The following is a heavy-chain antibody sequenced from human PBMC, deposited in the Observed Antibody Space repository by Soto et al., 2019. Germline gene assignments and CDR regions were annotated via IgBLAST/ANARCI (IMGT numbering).Heavy chain of an antibody. Sequence: QVQLVESGGGVVQRGRSLRLSCAASGFTFSSYGMHWVRQAPGKGLEWVAVISYDGRNKYYADSVKGRFTISRDNSKNTLYTQMNSLRAEDTAVYYCAKEYSGSYLAYDIWGQGTIVNVSS. CDR3: AKEYSGSYLAYDI. CDR1: GFTFSSYG. V-gene: IGHV3-30*18. D-gene: IGHD1-26*01. CDR2: ISYDGRNK. J-gene: IGHJ3*02.